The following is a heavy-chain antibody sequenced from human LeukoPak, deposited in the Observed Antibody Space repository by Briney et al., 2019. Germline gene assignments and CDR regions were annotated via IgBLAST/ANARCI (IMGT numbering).Heavy chain of an antibody. J-gene: IGHJ4*02. CDR3: ATYYYDSSGYYHDY. CDR1: GGSISSSSYY. V-gene: IGHV4-39*07. D-gene: IGHD3-22*01. Sequence: SETLSLTCTVSGGSISSSSYYWGWIRQPPGKGLEWIGSIYYTGSTYYNPSLKSRVTISVDTSKNQFSLNLSSVTAADTAVYYCATYYYDSSGYYHDYWGQGTLVTVSS. CDR2: IYYTGST.